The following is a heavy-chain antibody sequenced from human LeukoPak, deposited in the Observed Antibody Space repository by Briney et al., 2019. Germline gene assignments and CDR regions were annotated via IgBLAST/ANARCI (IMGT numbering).Heavy chain of an antibody. CDR3: AKFAAVHLYTSFFDY. CDR1: GFTFSSYA. V-gene: IGHV3-23*01. CDR2: ISSSGGST. D-gene: IGHD1-1*01. J-gene: IGHJ4*02. Sequence: GGSLRLSCAASGFTFSSYAMSWVRQTPGKGLEWVSTISSSGGSTYSAASVKGRFTISRDNSKNTLYLQMNSLRAEDTAVYYCAKFAAVHLYTSFFDYWGQGTLVTVSS.